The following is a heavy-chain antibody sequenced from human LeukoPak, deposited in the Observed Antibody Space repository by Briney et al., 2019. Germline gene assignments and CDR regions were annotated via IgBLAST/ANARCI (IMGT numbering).Heavy chain of an antibody. CDR3: ARMPRGVAVVTPYYFHS. CDR2: ISYRGTT. J-gene: IGHJ4*02. D-gene: IGHD2-21*02. CDR1: GDSLNSGSYY. V-gene: IGHV4-31*03. Sequence: SQTLSLTCTVFGDSLNSGSYYWSWSRQHSERGLEWIGYISYRGTTFYNPSLKSRVSISGDTSKTQFSLNINSVTAADTAVSYCARMPRGVAVVTPYYFHSWGQGTLVTVSS.